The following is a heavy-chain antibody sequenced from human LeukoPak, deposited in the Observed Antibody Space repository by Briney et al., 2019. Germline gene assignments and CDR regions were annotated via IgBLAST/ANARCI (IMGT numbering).Heavy chain of an antibody. CDR1: GFTVSSNY. CDR2: IYSGGST. D-gene: IGHD6-19*01. V-gene: IGHV3-66*02. CDR3: ARSSSGWYMGCFDY. Sequence: GGSLRLSCAASGFTVSSNYMSWVRQAPGKGLDWVSVIYSGGSTYYADSVKGRFTISRDNSKNTLYLQMNSLRAEDTAVYYCARSSSGWYMGCFDYWGQGTLVTVSS. J-gene: IGHJ4*02.